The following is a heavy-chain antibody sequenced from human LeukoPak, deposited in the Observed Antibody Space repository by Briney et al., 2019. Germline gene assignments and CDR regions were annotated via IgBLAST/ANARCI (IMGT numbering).Heavy chain of an antibody. CDR2: ISGSGGST. CDR1: GFTFSSYS. D-gene: IGHD3-16*01. CDR3: AKGAPSYDYVWGSTADY. J-gene: IGHJ4*02. Sequence: GGSLRLSCAASGFTFSSYSMNWVRQAPGKGLEWVSAISGSGGSTYYADSVKGRFTISRDNSKNTLYLQMNSLRAEDTAVYYCAKGAPSYDYVWGSTADYWGQGTLVTVSS. V-gene: IGHV3-23*01.